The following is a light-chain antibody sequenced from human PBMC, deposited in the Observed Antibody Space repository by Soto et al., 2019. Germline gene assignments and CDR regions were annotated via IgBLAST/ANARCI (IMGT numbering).Light chain of an antibody. CDR1: QSVSNNY. CDR3: QQYAASPRT. V-gene: IGKV3-20*01. CDR2: GAS. J-gene: IGKJ1*01. Sequence: EIVLTQSPGTLSLSQRERATLSCRASQSVSNNYLAWYQHRPGQAPRLLIYGASTRAPGIPDRFSGSGSGTDFTLTISRLEPEDFAVYYCQQYAASPRTFGQGTQVEV.